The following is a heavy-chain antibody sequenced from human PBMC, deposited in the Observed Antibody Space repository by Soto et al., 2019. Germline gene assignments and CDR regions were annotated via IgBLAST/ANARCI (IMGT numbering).Heavy chain of an antibody. D-gene: IGHD2-21*01. CDR2: ISGSGGST. CDR1: GFTFTSYA. J-gene: IGHJ4*02. Sequence: EVQLLESGGALVQPGGSLRLSCAASGFTFTSYAMSWVRQAPGKGLEWVSTISGSGGSTYYADSVKGRFTISRDNSKNTLSLQMNSLRAEDTAIYYCAKDGYCGGDCYSEDYCGQGTLVTVSS. V-gene: IGHV3-23*01. CDR3: AKDGYCGGDCYSEDY.